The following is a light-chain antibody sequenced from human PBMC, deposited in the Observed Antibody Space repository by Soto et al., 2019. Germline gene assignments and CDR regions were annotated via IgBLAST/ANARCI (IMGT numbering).Light chain of an antibody. Sequence: DIVLPQSPGTLSLSPGDRATLSCRASESVSTSYLAWYQQKPVQAPRLLIYGASSRATGIPVRFSGSGSGTDFTLTISGLEPEDFAVYYCQQYGNSRGTFGQGTKVDIK. CDR3: QQYGNSRGT. V-gene: IGKV3-20*01. CDR2: GAS. CDR1: ESVSTSY. J-gene: IGKJ1*01.